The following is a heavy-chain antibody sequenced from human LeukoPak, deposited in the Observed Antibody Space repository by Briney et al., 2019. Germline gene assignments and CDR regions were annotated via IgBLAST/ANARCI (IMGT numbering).Heavy chain of an antibody. CDR2: IYPVDSDT. CDR3: ARYYGSGSYSAILNFYYYMDV. J-gene: IGHJ6*03. CDR1: GSHFTDYC. Sequence: GESLQISCQGSGSHFTDYCIGWARPVPGKGLEWMGIIYPVDSDTTYSPSFQGQVTISADKSISTAYLQWSSLKASDTAMYYCARYYGSGSYSAILNFYYYMDVWGKGTTVTVSS. V-gene: IGHV5-51*01. D-gene: IGHD3-10*01.